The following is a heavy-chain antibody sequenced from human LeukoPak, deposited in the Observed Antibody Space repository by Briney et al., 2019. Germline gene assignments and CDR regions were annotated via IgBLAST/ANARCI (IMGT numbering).Heavy chain of an antibody. CDR2: INHSGTT. CDR1: GGSFSDYY. D-gene: IGHD6-19*01. V-gene: IGHV4-34*01. J-gene: IGHJ4*02. CDR3: ARQWLVSPLFDY. Sequence: SETVSLTCAVYGGSFSDYYWSWIRQPPGKGLEWIGEINHSGTTNYNPSLKSRVTISVDTSKNQFSLKLSSVTAADTAVYYCARQWLVSPLFDYWGQGTLVTVSS.